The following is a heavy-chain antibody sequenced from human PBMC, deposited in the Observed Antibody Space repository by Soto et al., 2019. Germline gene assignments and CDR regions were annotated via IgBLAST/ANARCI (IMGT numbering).Heavy chain of an antibody. CDR2: MNPNSGNT. J-gene: IGHJ6*03. D-gene: IGHD3-10*01. CDR1: GYTFTSYD. Sequence: QVQLVQSGAEVKKPGASVKVSCKASGYTFTSYDINWVRQATGQGLEWMGWMNPNSGNTCYAQKFQGRVTMTRNTSISTAYMELSSLRSEDTAVYYCARERYYGSGSFVSSYYYYYMDVWGKGTTVTVSS. CDR3: ARERYYGSGSFVSSYYYYYMDV. V-gene: IGHV1-8*01.